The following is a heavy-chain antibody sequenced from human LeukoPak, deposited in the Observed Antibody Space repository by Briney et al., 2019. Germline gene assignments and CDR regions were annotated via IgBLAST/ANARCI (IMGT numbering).Heavy chain of an antibody. J-gene: IGHJ4*02. CDR1: GGSISSYY. CDR2: IYYSGST. D-gene: IGHD2-2*01. CDR3: ARDQRFCSSTSCYARFDY. Sequence: SETLSLTCTVSGGSISSYYWSWIRQPPGKGLEWIGYIYYSGSTNYNPSLKSRVTISVDTPKNQFSLKLSSVTAADTAVYYCARDQRFCSSTSCYARFDYWGQGTLVTVSS. V-gene: IGHV4-59*01.